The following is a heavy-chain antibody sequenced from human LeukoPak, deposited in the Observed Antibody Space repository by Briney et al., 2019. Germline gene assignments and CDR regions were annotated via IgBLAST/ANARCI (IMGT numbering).Heavy chain of an antibody. J-gene: IGHJ4*02. Sequence: ASVKVSCKASGYTFTSYAMHWVRQAPGQRLEWMGWINAGNGNTKYSQKFQGRDTITRDTSASTAYMELSSLRSEDTAVYYCARGGWGSSSWYYFDYWGQGTLVTVSS. CDR1: GYTFTSYA. CDR3: ARGGWGSSSWYYFDY. D-gene: IGHD6-13*01. V-gene: IGHV1-3*01. CDR2: INAGNGNT.